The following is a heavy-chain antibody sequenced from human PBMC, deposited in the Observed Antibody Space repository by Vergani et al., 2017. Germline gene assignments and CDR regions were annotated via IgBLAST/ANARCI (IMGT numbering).Heavy chain of an antibody. CDR3: ARDSADNWFDP. D-gene: IGHD1-26*01. J-gene: IGHJ5*02. V-gene: IGHV3-7*01. CDR1: GFTFSDYW. CDR2: INQDASQR. Sequence: EVQLVESGGGLVQPGGSLRLSCRASGFTFSDYWMSWARQAPGKGLEWVANINQDASQRYYVDSVKGRFTISRDNAKNSLHLQMNSLRAEDTAIYYCARDSADNWFDPWGQGTLVTVSS.